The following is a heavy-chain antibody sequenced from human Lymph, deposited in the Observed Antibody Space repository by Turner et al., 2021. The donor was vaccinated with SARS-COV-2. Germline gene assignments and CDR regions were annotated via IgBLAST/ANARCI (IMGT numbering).Heavy chain of an antibody. CDR1: GYTFTSYY. J-gene: IGHJ4*02. Sequence: QVQLLQSGAEVKKPGASVKVSCKASGYTFTSYYMHWVRQAPGQGLEWMGIINPSGDSTSNAQKFQGRVTMTRDTSTSTVYMELSSLRSEDTAVYYCARVGPGGFDYWGQGTPVTVSS. CDR2: INPSGDST. D-gene: IGHD2-15*01. V-gene: IGHV1-46*01. CDR3: ARVGPGGFDY.